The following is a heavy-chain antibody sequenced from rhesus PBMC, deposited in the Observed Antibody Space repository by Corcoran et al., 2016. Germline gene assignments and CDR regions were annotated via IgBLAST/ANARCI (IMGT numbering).Heavy chain of an antibody. CDR3: ARRIAGSYFDY. CDR2: IGGSSGST. CDR1: GYSISSGYG. Sequence: QVQLQESGPGLVKPSETLSLTCAVSGYSISSGYGWSWIRQPPGKGLGWIGYIGGSSGSTTYNPSLKSRVTISKDTSKNQFSLKLSSVTAADTAVYYCARRIAGSYFDYWGQGVLVTVSS. D-gene: IGHD1-1-1*01. V-gene: IGHV4-127*01. J-gene: IGHJ4*01.